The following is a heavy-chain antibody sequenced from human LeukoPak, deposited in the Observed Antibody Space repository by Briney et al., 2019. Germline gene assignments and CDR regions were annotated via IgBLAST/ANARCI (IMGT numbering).Heavy chain of an antibody. CDR3: ARDSPLRYFDWALYNWSDP. D-gene: IGHD3-9*01. J-gene: IGHJ5*02. CDR1: GFTFSSYW. CDR2: INSDGSST. V-gene: IGHV3-74*01. Sequence: GGSLRLSCAASGFTFSSYWMHWVRQAPGKGLVWVSRINSDGSSTSYADSVKGRFTISRDNAKNTLYLQMNSLRAEDTAVYYCARDSPLRYFDWALYNWSDPWGQGTLVTVSS.